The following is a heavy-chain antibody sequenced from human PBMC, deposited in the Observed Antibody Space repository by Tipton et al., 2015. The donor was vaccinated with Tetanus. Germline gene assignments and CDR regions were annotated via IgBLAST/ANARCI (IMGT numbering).Heavy chain of an antibody. CDR3: ARDSPDILLVPAV. CDR2: INNSGGNK. Sequence: SLRLSCAASGFPFSNYAMSWVRQAPGKGLEWVAGINNSGGNKYFADSVKGRFTISRDNAKNTLYLQMNSLRAEDTAVYYCARDSPDILLVPAVWGQGTLVTVSS. D-gene: IGHD2-2*01. V-gene: IGHV3-23*01. CDR1: GFPFSNYA. J-gene: IGHJ4*02.